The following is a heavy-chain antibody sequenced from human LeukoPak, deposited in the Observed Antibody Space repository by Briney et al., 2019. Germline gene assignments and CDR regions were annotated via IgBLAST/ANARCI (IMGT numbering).Heavy chain of an antibody. V-gene: IGHV3-23*01. CDR1: GFTFTSYA. Sequence: GGSLRLSCAASGFTFTSYAMRWVRQAPGKGLEWVSTIGSGGGTFYANSVKGRFTISRDSSKNTLYLQMDSLRDEDTAVYYCAKGSGYYHEYWAQGTLVTVSS. J-gene: IGHJ4*02. CDR2: IGSGGGT. CDR3: AKGSGYYHEY. D-gene: IGHD1-14*01.